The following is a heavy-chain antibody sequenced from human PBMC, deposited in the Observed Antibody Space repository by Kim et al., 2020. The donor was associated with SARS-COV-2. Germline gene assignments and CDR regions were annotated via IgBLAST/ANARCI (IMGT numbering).Heavy chain of an antibody. CDR2: IYPGDSDT. CDR3: ARIPYCGGDCYPFDP. D-gene: IGHD2-21*02. Sequence: GESLKISCKGSGCSFTSYWIGWVRQMPGKGLEWMGIIYPGDSDTRYSPSFQGQVTISADKSISTAYLQWSSLKASDTAMYYCARIPYCGGDCYPFDPWGQGTLVTVSS. V-gene: IGHV5-51*01. J-gene: IGHJ5*02. CDR1: GCSFTSYW.